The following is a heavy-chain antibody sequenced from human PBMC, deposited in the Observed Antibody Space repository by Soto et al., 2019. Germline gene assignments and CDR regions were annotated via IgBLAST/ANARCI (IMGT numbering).Heavy chain of an antibody. CDR2: INAGNGNT. CDR3: ARVRIAARRWSENNWFDP. D-gene: IGHD6-6*01. CDR1: GYTFTSYA. J-gene: IGHJ5*02. Sequence: ASVKVSCKASGYTFTSYAMHWVRQAPGQRLEWMGWINAGNGNTKYSQKFQGRVTITRDTSASTAYMELSSLRSEDTAVYYCARVRIAARRWSENNWFDPWGQGTLVTVSS. V-gene: IGHV1-3*01.